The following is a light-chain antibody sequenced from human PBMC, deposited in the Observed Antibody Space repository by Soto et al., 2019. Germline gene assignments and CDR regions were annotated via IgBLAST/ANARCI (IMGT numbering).Light chain of an antibody. CDR2: KDT. J-gene: IGLJ2*01. CDR3: YSAFDSNVL. V-gene: IGLV3-27*01. Sequence: SYELTQPSSVSVSPGQTARITCSGDVLTKKYVRWFQQKPGQAPVLVIYKDTERPSGIPERFSGSNSGTTVTLTIRGAQVEDQADYYCYSAFDSNVLFGGGTKLTVL. CDR1: VLTKKY.